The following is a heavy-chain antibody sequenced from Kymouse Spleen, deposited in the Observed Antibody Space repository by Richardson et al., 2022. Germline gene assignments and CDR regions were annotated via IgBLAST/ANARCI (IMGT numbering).Heavy chain of an antibody. J-gene: IGHJ6*02. Sequence: QLQLQESGPGLVKPSETLSLTCTVSGGSISSSSYYWGWIRQPPGKGLEWIGSIYYSGSTYYNPSLKSRVTISVDTSKNQFSLKLSSVTAADTAVYYCARDDYVWGSYRYYYYYGMDVWGQGTTVTVSS. CDR2: IYYSGST. CDR1: GGSISSSSYY. V-gene: IGHV4-39*01. D-gene: IGHD3-16*02. CDR3: ARDDYVWGSYRYYYYYGMDV.